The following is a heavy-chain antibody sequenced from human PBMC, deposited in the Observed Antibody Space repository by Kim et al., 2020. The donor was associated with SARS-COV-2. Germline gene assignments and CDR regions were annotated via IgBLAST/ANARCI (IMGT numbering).Heavy chain of an antibody. V-gene: IGHV1-3*01. CDR3: ARGKENAFDI. Sequence: KYSQKLQGRVTMTSDTSASTAYMDLSSLTSEDTAVYYCARGKENAFDIWGQGTMVTVSS. J-gene: IGHJ3*02.